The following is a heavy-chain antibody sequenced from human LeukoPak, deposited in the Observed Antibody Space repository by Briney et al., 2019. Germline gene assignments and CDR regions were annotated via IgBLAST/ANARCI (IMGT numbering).Heavy chain of an antibody. D-gene: IGHD6-6*01. CDR3: VRGGGADRPYGLDV. V-gene: IGHV3-74*01. Sequence: PGGSLRLSCAAFGFTFSSYWIHWVRQAPGKGPGWVSRINSDGTSTTYADPVKGRFTISRDSAKNTVYLQMNSLRAEDTAVYYCVRGGGADRPYGLDVWGQGTTVTVSS. J-gene: IGHJ6*02. CDR2: INSDGTST. CDR1: GFTFSSYW.